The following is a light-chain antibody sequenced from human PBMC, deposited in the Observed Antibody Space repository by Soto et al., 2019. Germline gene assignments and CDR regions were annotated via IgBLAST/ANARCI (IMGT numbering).Light chain of an antibody. V-gene: IGKV1-39*02. CDR3: QQYGYSSCT. J-gene: IGKJ1*01. CDR1: QSISSS. Sequence: TGAPCFMNASVGDRVTITCRASQSISSSLNWYQQKPGKAPKLLIYDASSLQSGVPSRFSGSGSGTDFTLTISSLQPEDSAVYYCQQYGYSSCTFGQGTKVDIK. CDR2: DAS.